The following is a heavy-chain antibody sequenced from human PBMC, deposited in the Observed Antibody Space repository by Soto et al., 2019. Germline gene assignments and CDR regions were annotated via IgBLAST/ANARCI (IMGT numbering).Heavy chain of an antibody. D-gene: IGHD2-21*02. J-gene: IGHJ3*01. V-gene: IGHV1-3*01. Sequence: QVPLVQSGAEVKKPGASVKVSCQASGYTFTSYAMHWVRQAPGQRLEWMGWINPGNGNTKYSQKFQGRVTITRDTSASTAYMDLSNLRSEDTAVYYCASFNTVRVVTAMPLWGQGTMVTVSS. CDR2: INPGNGNT. CDR3: ASFNTVRVVTAMPL. CDR1: GYTFTSYA.